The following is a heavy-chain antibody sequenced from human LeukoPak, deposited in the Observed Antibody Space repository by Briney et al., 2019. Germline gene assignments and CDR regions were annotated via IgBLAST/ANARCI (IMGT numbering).Heavy chain of an antibody. V-gene: IGHV4-4*07. D-gene: IGHD3-10*01. CDR3: ARGRSATMFDY. J-gene: IGHJ4*02. CDR1: GGSISSYY. Sequence: PSENLSLTCTVSGGSISSYYWSWIRQPAGKGLEWIGRIYTSGSPNYNPSLKSRVTMSVDTSKNQFSLKLRSMTAADTALYYCARGRSATMFDYWGQGTLVTVSS. CDR2: IYTSGSP.